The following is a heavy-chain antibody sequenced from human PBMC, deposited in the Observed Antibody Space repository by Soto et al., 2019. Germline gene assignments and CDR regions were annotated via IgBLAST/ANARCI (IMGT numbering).Heavy chain of an antibody. CDR3: ARVVAAAGLYFDY. J-gene: IGHJ4*02. CDR1: GGSISSGGYS. V-gene: IGHV4-30-2*01. Sequence: QLQLQESGSGLVKPSQTLSLTCAVSGGSISSGGYSWSWIRQPPGKGLEWIGYIYHSGSTYYNPSLMSRVTISVDRSKTQFSLKLSSVTAADTAVYYCARVVAAAGLYFDYWGQGTLVTVSS. CDR2: IYHSGST. D-gene: IGHD6-13*01.